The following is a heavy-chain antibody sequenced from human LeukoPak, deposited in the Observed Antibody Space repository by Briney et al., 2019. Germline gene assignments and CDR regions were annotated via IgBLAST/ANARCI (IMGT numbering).Heavy chain of an antibody. CDR3: ARGRGGIVVVPAARYIYFDY. CDR2: IYYSGST. D-gene: IGHD2-2*01. V-gene: IGHV4-59*12. CDR1: GGSISSYY. Sequence: PSQTLSLTCPVSGGSISSYYWSWIRQPPGKGLGWIGYIYYSGSTNYNPSLKSQVTISVDTSQTQFSLKLSSVTAADPAVYYCARGRGGIVVVPAARYIYFDYWGQGTLVTVSS. J-gene: IGHJ4*02.